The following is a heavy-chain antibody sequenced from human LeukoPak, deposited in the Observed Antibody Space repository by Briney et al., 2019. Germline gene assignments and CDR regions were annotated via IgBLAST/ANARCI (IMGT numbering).Heavy chain of an antibody. J-gene: IGHJ4*02. Sequence: SETLSLTCTVSGGPISSYYWSWIRQPPGKGLEWIGYIYYSGSTNYNPSLKSRVTISVDTSKNQFSLKLSSVTAADTAVYYCARQSHYYDRGSLDYWGQGTLVTVSS. CDR3: ARQSHYYDRGSLDY. V-gene: IGHV4-59*08. D-gene: IGHD3-22*01. CDR1: GGPISSYY. CDR2: IYYSGST.